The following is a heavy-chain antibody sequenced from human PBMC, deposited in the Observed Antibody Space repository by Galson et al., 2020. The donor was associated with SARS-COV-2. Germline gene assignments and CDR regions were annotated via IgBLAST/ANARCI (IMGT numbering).Heavy chain of an antibody. D-gene: IGHD6-19*01. CDR2: ISYDGSNK. CDR3: AKDSSGWYIVY. CDR1: GFTFSSYG. Sequence: GGSLRLSCAASGFTFSSYGMHWVRQAPGKGLEWVAVISYDGSNKYYADSVKGRFTISRDNSKNTLYLQMNSLRAEDTAVYYCAKDSSGWYIVYWGQGTLVTVSS. V-gene: IGHV3-30*18. J-gene: IGHJ4*02.